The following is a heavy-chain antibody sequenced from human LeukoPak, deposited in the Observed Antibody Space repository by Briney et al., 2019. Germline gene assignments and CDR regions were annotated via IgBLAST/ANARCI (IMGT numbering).Heavy chain of an antibody. CDR2: INSDGSIT. Sequence: GGSLRLSCAASGFTFTTYWMHWVRQAPGKGLVWVSHINSDGSITSYADSVKGRFTISRDNAKNTLYLEMNSLSVEDTATYYCIRDFRSADLWGQGTLVTVTS. V-gene: IGHV3-74*01. J-gene: IGHJ5*02. CDR3: IRDFRSADL. CDR1: GFTFTTYW.